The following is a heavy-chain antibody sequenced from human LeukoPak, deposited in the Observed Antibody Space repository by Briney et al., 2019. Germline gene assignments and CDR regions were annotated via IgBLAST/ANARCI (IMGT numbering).Heavy chain of an antibody. CDR1: GFTFSMYW. J-gene: IGHJ3*02. CDR3: ARGGTYDI. V-gene: IGHV3-7*01. Sequence: GESLRLSCVASGFTFSMYWMTWFHQAPGKGLEWVANLKQDGSQTNYVDSVKGRFTISRDNAKKSLYLQMNSLRGEDTAVYYCARGGTYDIWGQGTRVTVSS. CDR2: LKQDGSQT.